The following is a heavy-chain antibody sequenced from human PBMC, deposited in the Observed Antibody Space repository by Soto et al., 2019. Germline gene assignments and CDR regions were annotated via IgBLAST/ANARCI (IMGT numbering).Heavy chain of an antibody. CDR3: ARLAVLGPGRWLQLWHYYHRMDV. Sequence: GESLKISCKGSGYRFTCSWIGWVRHMPGKGLEWMGIIYPGDSETRYSLSFHGQVTISADKSSSTAYLQWCSIKALDTAMFYCARLAVLGPGRWLQLWHYYHRMDVWGQGTTVTV. CDR2: IYPGDSET. J-gene: IGHJ6*02. CDR1: GYRFTCSW. D-gene: IGHD5-18*01. V-gene: IGHV5-51*01.